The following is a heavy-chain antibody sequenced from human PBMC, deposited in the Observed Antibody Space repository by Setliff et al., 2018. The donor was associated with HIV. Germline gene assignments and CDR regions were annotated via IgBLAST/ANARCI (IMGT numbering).Heavy chain of an antibody. CDR2: IPGNGSTK. J-gene: IGHJ4*02. CDR1: GFTFNSYA. V-gene: IGHV3-30*04. D-gene: IGHD5-18*01. CDR3: ASIELAAMVPVDY. Sequence: GGSLRLSCAASGFTFNSYAMHWVRQAPGKGLEWVAIIPGNGSTKYYADSVKGRFTFSRDNSKNTVYLQMNSLRPEDTAVYYCASIELAAMVPVDYWGQGTLVTVSS.